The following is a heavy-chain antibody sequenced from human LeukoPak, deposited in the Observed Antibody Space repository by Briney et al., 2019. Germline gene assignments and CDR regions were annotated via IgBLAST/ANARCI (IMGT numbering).Heavy chain of an antibody. CDR3: ARVGKQVRGMDV. CDR1: GYTFTSYY. Sequence: ASVKVSCKASGYTFTSYYMHWVRQAPGQGLEWMGIINPSGGSTSYAQKFQGRATMTRDTSTSTVYMELSSLRSEDTAVYYCARVGKQVRGMDVWGQGTTVTVSS. CDR2: INPSGGST. D-gene: IGHD3-10*01. J-gene: IGHJ6*02. V-gene: IGHV1-46*01.